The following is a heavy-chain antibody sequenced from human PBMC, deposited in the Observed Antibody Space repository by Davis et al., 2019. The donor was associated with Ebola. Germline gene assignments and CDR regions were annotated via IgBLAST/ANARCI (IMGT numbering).Heavy chain of an antibody. V-gene: IGHV1-69*10. CDR1: GGTFSSYA. J-gene: IGHJ4*02. Sequence: SVKVSCKASGGTFSSYAISWVRQAPGQGLEWMGGIIPILGIANYAQKFQGRVTITADESTSTAYMELSSLRSEDTAVYYCARDVNSGSYLPFDDYWGQGTLVTVSS. CDR3: ARDVNSGSYLPFDDY. CDR2: IIPILGIA. D-gene: IGHD1-26*01.